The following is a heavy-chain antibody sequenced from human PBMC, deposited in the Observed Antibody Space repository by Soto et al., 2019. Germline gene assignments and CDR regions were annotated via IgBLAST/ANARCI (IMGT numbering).Heavy chain of an antibody. CDR2: IRHSGST. CDR3: ARGYESSRRYLPLLDY. D-gene: IGHD3-22*01. J-gene: IGHJ4*02. V-gene: IGHV4-34*01. Sequence: WIWIRQTPGKGLEWIGEIRHSGSTNYNPSLMSRVTMSADTSKKQFSLRLSSVTAADTALYFCARGYESSRRYLPLLDYWGQGTLVTVSS.